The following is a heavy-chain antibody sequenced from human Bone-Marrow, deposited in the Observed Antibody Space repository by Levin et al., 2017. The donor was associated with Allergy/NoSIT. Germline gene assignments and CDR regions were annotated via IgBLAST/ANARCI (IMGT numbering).Heavy chain of an antibody. J-gene: IGHJ5*02. CDR3: ARDRFYSDSGSNFSWFDP. Sequence: PPSETLSLTCAASGFTFSTYWMHWVRQAPGKGLVWVSRIQSNGKTNYADSMKGRFTISRDNAKNTLYLQMNSLTVEDTAVYYCARDRFYSDSGSNFSWFDPWGQGTLVTVSS. CDR2: IQSNGKT. V-gene: IGHV3-74*01. CDR1: GFTFSTYW. D-gene: IGHD3-10*01.